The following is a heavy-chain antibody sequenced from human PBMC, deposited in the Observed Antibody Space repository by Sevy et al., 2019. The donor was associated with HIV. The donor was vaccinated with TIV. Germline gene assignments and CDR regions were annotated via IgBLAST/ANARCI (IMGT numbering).Heavy chain of an antibody. CDR1: GFSFSGYA. J-gene: IGHJ3*02. V-gene: IGHV3-30-3*01. D-gene: IGHD3-3*01. CDR3: ARDRWRFLEWLRVAFDI. Sequence: GGSLRLSCTASGFSFSGYAMHWVRQAPGKGLEWVVGISDDGSRKYYEDSVKDRFTISRDNSGNTLYLEMNSLRSEDTAIYYCARDRWRFLEWLRVAFDIWGQGTMVTVSS. CDR2: ISDDGSRK.